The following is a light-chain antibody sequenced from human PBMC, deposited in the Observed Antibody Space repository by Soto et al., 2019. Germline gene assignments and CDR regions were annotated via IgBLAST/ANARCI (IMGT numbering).Light chain of an antibody. Sequence: QSVLTQPASVSGSPGQSITISCTGTSSDVGGYKYVSWFQQHPGKAPKLKIYEVSNRPSGVSNRFSGSKSGYTASLTISELQAEDEADYYCTSFTSSSTWVFGGGTKVTVL. CDR1: SSDVGGYKY. CDR2: EVS. V-gene: IGLV2-14*03. J-gene: IGLJ3*02. CDR3: TSFTSSSTWV.